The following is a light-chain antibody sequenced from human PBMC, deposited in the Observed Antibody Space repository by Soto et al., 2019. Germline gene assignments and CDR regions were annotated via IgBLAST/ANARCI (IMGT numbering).Light chain of an antibody. CDR2: DVT. CDR3: RSITRSSSSV. V-gene: IGLV2-14*01. J-gene: IGLJ1*01. CDR1: SSDVGGFEY. Sequence: QSVLGQPASVSGSPGQSITISGTGTSSDVGGFEYVSWYQHQPGKAPKLIIYDVTKRPSGVSNRFSGSKSGNTASLTISGIQAEDEGDYYCRSITRSSSSVLATGAKVIVL.